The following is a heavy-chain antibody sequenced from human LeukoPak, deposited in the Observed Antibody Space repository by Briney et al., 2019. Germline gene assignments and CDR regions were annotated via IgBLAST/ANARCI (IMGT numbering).Heavy chain of an antibody. D-gene: IGHD5-24*01. V-gene: IGHV4-39*01. J-gene: IGHJ1*01. CDR3: ARLGDGYNLGYFQY. CDR2: SGYSGST. Sequence: SETLSLTCTVSGGSISSSSYYWGWIRPPQGQGLEWLVSSGYSGSTYDIPSIKSRVTISVDTSKNQFSRKLSSGTAADTAVCYWARLGDGYNLGYFQYWGQGTLVTVSS. CDR1: GGSISSSSYY.